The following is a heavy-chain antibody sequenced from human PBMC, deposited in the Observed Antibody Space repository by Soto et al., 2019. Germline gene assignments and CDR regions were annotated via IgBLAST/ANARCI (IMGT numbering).Heavy chain of an antibody. V-gene: IGHV4-61*01. CDR2: IYNSGST. J-gene: IGHJ4*02. D-gene: IGHD6-13*01. CDR1: GGSVSSGNQY. CDR3: ASGSSVSAYIDS. Sequence: QVQLQESGPGLVKPSETLTLTCTVSGGSVSSGNQYWSWIRQPPGKGLEWIGDIYNSGSTDYNPSLKSRVSISVDTSKKQFSLNLSSVTAADTAMYLCASGSSVSAYIDSWGQGTLVTVSS.